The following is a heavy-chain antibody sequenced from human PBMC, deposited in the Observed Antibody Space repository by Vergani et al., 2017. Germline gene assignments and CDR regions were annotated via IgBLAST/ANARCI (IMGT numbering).Heavy chain of an antibody. V-gene: IGHV3-48*03. CDR3: AGVGMWAAAGPYYYIDV. Sequence: EVQLVESGGGLLQPGESLRLSCAASGFTFSSYEMNWVRQAPGKGLEWVSHISSSGSTIYYSDSVKGRFTISRDNAKNSLFLQMNSLRAEDTAVYYCAGVGMWAAAGPYYYIDVWGSGTTVTVSS. J-gene: IGHJ6*03. CDR2: ISSSGSTI. CDR1: GFTFSSYE. D-gene: IGHD6-13*01.